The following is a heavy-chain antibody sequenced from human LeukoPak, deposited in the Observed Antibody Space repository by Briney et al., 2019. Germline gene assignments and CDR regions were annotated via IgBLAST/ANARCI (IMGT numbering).Heavy chain of an antibody. CDR1: RFTFSSYE. Sequence: GGSLRLSCAASRFTFSSYEMNWVRQAPGKRLEWVSYISGSGIKHYADSVKGRFTISRDNAKNSLYLQMNSLRVEDTAVYYCAREDTGVAFDIWGQGTTVTV. CDR3: AREDTGVAFDI. D-gene: IGHD2-8*01. CDR2: ISGSGIK. V-gene: IGHV3-48*03. J-gene: IGHJ3*02.